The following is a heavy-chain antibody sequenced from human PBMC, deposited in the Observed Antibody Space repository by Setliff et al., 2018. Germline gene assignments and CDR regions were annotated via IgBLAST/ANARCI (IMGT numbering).Heavy chain of an antibody. CDR2: TYIGGSA. V-gene: IGHV4-4*07. J-gene: IGHJ6*03. D-gene: IGHD6-19*01. CDR3: AREQWLDPPGYYYMDV. Sequence: SETLSLTCTVSGGSISSYYWSWIRQPAGKGLEWIGHTYIGGSANYNPSLKSRVTMSIDTSKNQFSLKLNSVTAADMAVYYRAREQWLDPPGYYYMDVWAKGTTVTVS. CDR1: GGSISSYY.